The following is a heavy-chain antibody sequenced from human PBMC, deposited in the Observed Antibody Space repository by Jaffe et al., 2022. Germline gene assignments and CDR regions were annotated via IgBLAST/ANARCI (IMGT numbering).Heavy chain of an antibody. D-gene: IGHD3-22*01. V-gene: IGHV3-30*02. CDR1: GFTFNNNA. J-gene: IGHJ4*02. CDR2: IGYIGPNK. Sequence: QVQLVESGGGVVQPGGSLRLSCAASGFTFNNNAMHWVRQAPGKGLEWVALIGYIGPNKNYVDSVKGRFTVSRDNSKNTLYLQMNSLRAEDTAVYYCAKDNNGYWGIDYWGQGTLVTVSS. CDR3: AKDNNGYWGIDY.